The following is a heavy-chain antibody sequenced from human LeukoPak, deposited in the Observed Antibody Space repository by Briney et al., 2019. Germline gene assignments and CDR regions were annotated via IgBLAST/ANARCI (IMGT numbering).Heavy chain of an antibody. J-gene: IGHJ6*02. V-gene: IGHV3-74*01. CDR2: INSDGSAT. Sequence: GGSVTLPCAASGFPFSRYWMLWLRQVPGRGLLWVSRINSDGSATIYADSLRGRFTLSRDNAKSTLYMQKSGLRVDGTAVYLCARDSPDDGMAVSSQGTTVTVSS. CDR1: GFPFSRYW. CDR3: ARDSPDDGMAV.